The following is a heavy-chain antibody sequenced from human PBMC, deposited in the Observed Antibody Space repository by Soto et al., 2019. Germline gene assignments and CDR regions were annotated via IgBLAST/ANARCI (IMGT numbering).Heavy chain of an antibody. D-gene: IGHD3-3*01. CDR1: GGSISSSSYY. Sequence: SSETLSLTCTVSGGSISSSSYYWGWIRQPPGKGLEWIGSIYYSGSTYYNPSLKSRVTISVDTSENQFSLKLSSVTAADTAVYYCARQGYDFWSGYYLDYWGQGTLVTVS. V-gene: IGHV4-39*01. CDR2: IYYSGST. CDR3: ARQGYDFWSGYYLDY. J-gene: IGHJ4*02.